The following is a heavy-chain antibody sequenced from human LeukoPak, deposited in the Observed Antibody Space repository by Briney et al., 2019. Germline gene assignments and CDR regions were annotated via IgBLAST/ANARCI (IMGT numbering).Heavy chain of an antibody. CDR2: IGTAGDT. CDR1: GFTFSSYD. Sequence: GGSLRLPCAASGFTFSSYDMHWVRQATGKGLEWVSAIGTAGDTYYPGSVKGRFTISRENAKNSLYLQMNSLRAGDTAVYYCVRALNVGGAHDAFDIWGQGTMVTVSS. CDR3: VRALNVGGAHDAFDI. J-gene: IGHJ3*02. V-gene: IGHV3-13*01. D-gene: IGHD2-21*01.